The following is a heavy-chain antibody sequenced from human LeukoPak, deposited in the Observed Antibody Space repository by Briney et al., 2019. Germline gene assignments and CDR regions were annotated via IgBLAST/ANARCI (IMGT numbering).Heavy chain of an antibody. D-gene: IGHD2-15*01. V-gene: IGHV3-23*01. CDR3: AKNGDRGAYCTGGTCYPYFYYYMDV. J-gene: IGHJ6*03. CDR2: ISSTGVTT. CDR1: GITFSSYG. Sequence: PGGSLRLSCAASGITFSSYGMSWVRQAPGKGLELVSSISSTGVTTYYADSVKGRFTISRDNSKNTLYLQMNSLRAEDTAIYYCAKNGDRGAYCTGGTCYPYFYYYMDVWGKGTTVTI.